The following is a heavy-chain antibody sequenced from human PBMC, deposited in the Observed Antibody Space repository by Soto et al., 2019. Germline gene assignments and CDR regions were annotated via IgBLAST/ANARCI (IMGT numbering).Heavy chain of an antibody. CDR3: VKDSLYGASDY. Sequence: GGSLRLSCAASGFTFSSYGMHWVRQAPGKGLEWVAVISYDGSNKYYADSVKGRFTISRDNSKNTLYLQMNSLRAEDTAVYYCVKDSLYGASDYWGQGTLVTVSS. V-gene: IGHV3-30*18. D-gene: IGHD4-17*01. CDR2: ISYDGSNK. J-gene: IGHJ4*02. CDR1: GFTFSSYG.